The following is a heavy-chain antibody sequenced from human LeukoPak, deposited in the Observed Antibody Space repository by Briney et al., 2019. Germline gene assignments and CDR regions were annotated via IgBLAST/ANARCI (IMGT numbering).Heavy chain of an antibody. CDR1: GGSISSSSYY. CDR2: IYYSGST. J-gene: IGHJ6*03. Sequence: SETLSLTCTVSGGSISSSSYYWGWIRQPPGKGLEWIGSIYYSGSTYYNPSLKSRVTISVDTSKNQFSLKLSSVTAADTAVYYCARDNIVVVPAARGYYYYMDVWGKGTTVTVSS. CDR3: ARDNIVVVPAARGYYYYMDV. D-gene: IGHD2-2*01. V-gene: IGHV4-39*02.